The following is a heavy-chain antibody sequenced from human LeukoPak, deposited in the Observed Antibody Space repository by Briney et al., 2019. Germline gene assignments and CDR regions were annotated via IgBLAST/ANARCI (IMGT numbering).Heavy chain of an antibody. D-gene: IGHD4-17*01. Sequence: PSETLSLTCTVSGCSISSYYWSWIRQPPGKGLEWIGYIYTSGSTNYNPSLKSRVTISVDTSKNQFSLKLSSVTAADTAVYYCARVRTGTTVTFPYYFDYWGQGTLVTVSS. CDR2: IYTSGST. CDR3: ARVRTGTTVTFPYYFDY. CDR1: GCSISSYY. J-gene: IGHJ4*02. V-gene: IGHV4-4*09.